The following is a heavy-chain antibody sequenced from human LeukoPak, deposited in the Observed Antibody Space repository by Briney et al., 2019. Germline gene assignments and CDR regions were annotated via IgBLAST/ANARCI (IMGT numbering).Heavy chain of an antibody. CDR2: IRYDGSNK. Sequence: PGGSLRLSCVASGFTFSSYGMHWVRQAPGKELEWVAFIRYDGSNKYYADSAKGRFTISRDNSKNTLYLQMNSLRAEDTAVYYCAREQGWSDSYYGMDVWGQGTMVTVSS. CDR3: AREQGWSDSYYGMDV. CDR1: GFTFSSYG. V-gene: IGHV3-30*02. J-gene: IGHJ6*02.